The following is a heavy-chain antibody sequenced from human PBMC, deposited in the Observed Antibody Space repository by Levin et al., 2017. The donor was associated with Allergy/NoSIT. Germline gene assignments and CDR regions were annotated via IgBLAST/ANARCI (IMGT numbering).Heavy chain of an antibody. J-gene: IGHJ4*02. Sequence: LSLTCAASGFTFSSYGMHWVRQAPGKGLEWVAVLWYDGSNRYYADSVKGRFTISRDNFKNTLYLEMNSLRAEDTAVYYCARDRSSGWYRYYFDYWGQGTLVTVSS. CDR1: GFTFSSYG. CDR2: LWYDGSNR. V-gene: IGHV3-33*01. D-gene: IGHD6-19*01. CDR3: ARDRSSGWYRYYFDY.